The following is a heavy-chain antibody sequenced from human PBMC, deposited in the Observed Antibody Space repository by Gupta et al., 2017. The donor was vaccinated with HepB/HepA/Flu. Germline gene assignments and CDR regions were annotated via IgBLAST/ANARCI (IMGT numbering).Heavy chain of an antibody. CDR3: ATLRFLSPQPGNWFDP. Sequence: EVQLVESGGGLVQPGGSLRLSCAASGFTLSRYEVNWVRQAPGKGLEWISYISSSGSTIHYTDSVKGRFTISRDNAKDSVYLHMNSLRAEDTALYHCATLRFLSPQPGNWFDPWGQGTLVTVSS. D-gene: IGHD3-3*01. CDR1: GFTLSRYE. CDR2: ISSSGSTI. J-gene: IGHJ5*02. V-gene: IGHV3-48*03.